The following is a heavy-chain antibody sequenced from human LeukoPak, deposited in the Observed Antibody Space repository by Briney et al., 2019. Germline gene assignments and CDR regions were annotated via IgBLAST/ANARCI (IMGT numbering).Heavy chain of an antibody. J-gene: IGHJ4*02. D-gene: IGHD1-26*01. V-gene: IGHV3-74*01. Sequence: GGSLRLSCAASGFTFGTYLMHWVRQAPGKGLVWVSRINKDGSVTDYAESVKGRFSISRDNAKNTLYLQMNSLRVEDTAIYYCVKVRGRARVGYFDYWGQGTLVTVSS. CDR2: INKDGSVT. CDR1: GFTFGTYL. CDR3: VKVRGRARVGYFDY.